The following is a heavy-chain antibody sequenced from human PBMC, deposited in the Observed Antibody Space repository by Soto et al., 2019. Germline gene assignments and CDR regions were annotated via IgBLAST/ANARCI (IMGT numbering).Heavy chain of an antibody. Sequence: QVQLQESGPGLVKPSQTLSLTCTVSGGSISSGGYYWSWIRQHPGKGLEWIGYIYYSGSTYYNPSLKSRVTISVETSKNQFSLKLSSVTAADTAVYYCARCRLWGSGYYSGWFDPWGQGTLVTVSS. CDR3: ARCRLWGSGYYSGWFDP. V-gene: IGHV4-31*03. CDR1: GGSISSGGYY. J-gene: IGHJ5*02. D-gene: IGHD3-22*01. CDR2: IYYSGST.